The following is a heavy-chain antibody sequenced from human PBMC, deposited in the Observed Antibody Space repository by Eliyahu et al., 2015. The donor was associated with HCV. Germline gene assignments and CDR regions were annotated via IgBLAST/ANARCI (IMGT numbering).Heavy chain of an antibody. V-gene: IGHV4-34*01. J-gene: IGHJ6*02. D-gene: IGHD4-17*01. CDR3: ARGRDYGDPNLGV. CDR2: INHSGST. Sequence: QVQLQQWGAGLLKPSETLSLTCAVYGGSFSGYYWSWIRQPPGKGLEWIGEINHSGSTNYNPSLKSRVTISVDTSKNQFSLKLSSVTAADTDVYYCARGRDYGDPNLGVWGQGTTVTVSS. CDR1: GGSFSGYY.